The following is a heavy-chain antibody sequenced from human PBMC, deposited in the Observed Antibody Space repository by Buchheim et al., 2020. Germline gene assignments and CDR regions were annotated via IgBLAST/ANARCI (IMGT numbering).Heavy chain of an antibody. D-gene: IGHD6-13*01. J-gene: IGHJ6*02. CDR3: AKDERYSSSWYYYGMDV. CDR2: ISYDGSNK. CDR1: GLTFSSYG. Sequence: QVQLVESGGGVVQPGRSLRLSCAASGLTFSSYGMHWVRKAPGKGLGWVAVISYDGSNKYYADSVKGRFTISRDNSKNTLYLQMNSLRAEDTAVYYCAKDERYSSSWYYYGMDVWGQGTT. V-gene: IGHV3-30*18.